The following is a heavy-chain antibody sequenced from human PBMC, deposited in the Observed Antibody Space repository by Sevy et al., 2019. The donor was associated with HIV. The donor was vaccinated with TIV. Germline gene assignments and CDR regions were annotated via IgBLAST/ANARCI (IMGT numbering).Heavy chain of an antibody. CDR1: GFTFKNAW. CDR2: IKDTPDGAPM. J-gene: IGHJ4*02. V-gene: IGHV3-15*01. D-gene: IGHD3-10*01. Sequence: GGSLRLSCAASGFTFKNAWMNWVRQAPGKALEWVGRIKDTPDGAPMDYGVSVNGRFTISRDDSKSILYLQLNSLKIEDTAMYYCTSRVVTTNDYWGQGTLVTVSS. CDR3: TSRVVTTNDY.